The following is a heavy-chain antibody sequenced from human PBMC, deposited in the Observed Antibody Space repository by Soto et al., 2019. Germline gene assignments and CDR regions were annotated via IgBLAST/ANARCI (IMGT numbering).Heavy chain of an antibody. CDR3: AKGPVTTNYYYYGMDV. CDR2: ISGSGGST. CDR1: GFTFSSYA. D-gene: IGHD4-17*01. Sequence: VGSLRLSCAASGFTFSSYAMSWVRQAPGKGLEWVSAISGSGGSTYYADSVKGRFTISRDNSKNTLYLQMNSLRAEDTAVYYCAKGPVTTNYYYYGMDVWGQGTTVTVSS. V-gene: IGHV3-23*01. J-gene: IGHJ6*02.